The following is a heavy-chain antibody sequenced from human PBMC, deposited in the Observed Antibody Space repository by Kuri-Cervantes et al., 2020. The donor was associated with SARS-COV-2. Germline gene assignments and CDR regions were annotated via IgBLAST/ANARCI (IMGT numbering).Heavy chain of an antibody. CDR2: ISSGGST. Sequence: SETLSLTCTVSGGAISSYYWSWVRQPPGRGLEWLGQISSGGSTFYTPSPKSRLTVSVNIYPNAYSLEVRSVTAADTAVYYCARLFRWSDLHWFDPWGRGTLVTVSS. CDR1: GGAISSYY. CDR3: ARLFRWSDLHWFDP. V-gene: IGHV4-59*04. D-gene: IGHD6-13*01. J-gene: IGHJ5*02.